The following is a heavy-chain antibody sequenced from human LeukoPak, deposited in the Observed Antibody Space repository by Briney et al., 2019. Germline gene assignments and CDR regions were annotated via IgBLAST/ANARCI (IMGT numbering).Heavy chain of an antibody. CDR1: GGSISSSSYY. CDR3: ARGNCSSTSCSPPDY. J-gene: IGHJ4*02. CDR2: IYYSGST. V-gene: IGHV4-39*01. Sequence: SETLSLTCTVSGGSISSSSYYWGWIRQPPGKELEWIGSIYYSGSTYYNPSLKSRVTISVDTSKNQFSLKLSSVTAADTAVYYCARGNCSSTSCSPPDYWGQGTLVTVSS. D-gene: IGHD2-2*01.